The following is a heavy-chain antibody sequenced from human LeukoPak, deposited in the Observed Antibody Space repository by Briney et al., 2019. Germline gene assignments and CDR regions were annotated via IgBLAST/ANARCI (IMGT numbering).Heavy chain of an antibody. CDR2: ISSSGSTI. CDR1: GFTFGSYE. D-gene: IGHD3-3*01. CDR3: ARMTGAIFGGGFDY. Sequence: GGSLRPSCAASGFTFGSYEMNWVRQAPGKGLEWVSYISSSGSTIYYANSVKGRFTISRDNAKNSLCLQMTSLRAEDTAVYYCARMTGAIFGGGFDYWGQGTRVSVSS. V-gene: IGHV3-48*03. J-gene: IGHJ4*02.